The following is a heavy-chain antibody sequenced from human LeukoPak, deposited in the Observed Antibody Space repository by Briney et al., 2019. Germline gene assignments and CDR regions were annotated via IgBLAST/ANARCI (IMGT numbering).Heavy chain of an antibody. V-gene: IGHV4-59*01. D-gene: IGHD1-26*01. Sequence: PSETLSLTCTVSGGSISSYYGSWIRQPPGKGLEWIGYIYYSGSTNYNPSLKSRVTISVDTSKNQFSLKLSSVTAADTAVYYCARGYPYGSYVDYWGQGTLVTVSS. CDR2: IYYSGST. CDR1: GGSISSYY. J-gene: IGHJ4*02. CDR3: ARGYPYGSYVDY.